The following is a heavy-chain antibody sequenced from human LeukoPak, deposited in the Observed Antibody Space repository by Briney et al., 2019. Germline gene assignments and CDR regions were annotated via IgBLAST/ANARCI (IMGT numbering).Heavy chain of an antibody. D-gene: IGHD2-15*01. CDR3: AKGRAWDYGSGSGRLYYFDS. V-gene: IGHV3-23*01. CDR2: ISGSGTST. J-gene: IGHJ4*02. CDR1: GFTFSTYA. Sequence: GGTLRLSCAASGFTFSTYAMIWVRQAPGKGRQWILTISGSGTSTSYADSVKGRFSISTDNSKATLDLHMNSLRAEDTAIYYCAKGRAWDYGSGSGRLYYFDSWGQGTLVTVSS.